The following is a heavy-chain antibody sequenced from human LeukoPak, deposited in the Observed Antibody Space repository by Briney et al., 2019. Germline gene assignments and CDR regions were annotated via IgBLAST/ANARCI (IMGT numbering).Heavy chain of an antibody. CDR2: IYSGGST. D-gene: IGHD5-18*01. Sequence: GGSLRLSCAASGFIVSSNYMSWVRQAPGKGLEWVSVIYSGGSTYYADSVKGRFTISRDHSKNTLYLQMNSLRAEDTAVYFCARRGYNYGLDYWGQGTLVTVSS. J-gene: IGHJ4*02. CDR3: ARRGYNYGLDY. V-gene: IGHV3-53*01. CDR1: GFIVSSNY.